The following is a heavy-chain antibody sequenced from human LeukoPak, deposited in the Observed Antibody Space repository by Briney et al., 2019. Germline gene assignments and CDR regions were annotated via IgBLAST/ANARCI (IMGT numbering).Heavy chain of an antibody. CDR1: GFMFSNYN. J-gene: IGHJ4*02. V-gene: IGHV3-21*04. CDR3: AKSSPPPLRY. Sequence: GGSLRLSCAASGFMFSNYNINWVRQAPGKGLEWVSSITSSSSYKYYADSVRGRFTISRDNSKNTLYLQMNSLRAEDTAVYYCAKSSPPPLRYWGQGTLVTVSS. CDR2: ITSSSSYK.